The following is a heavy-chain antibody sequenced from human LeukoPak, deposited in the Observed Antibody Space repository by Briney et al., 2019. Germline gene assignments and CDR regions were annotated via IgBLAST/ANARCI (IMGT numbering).Heavy chain of an antibody. CDR3: ARDIKSIVGAADAFDI. CDR2: ISAYNGNT. CDR1: GYTFTSYG. Sequence: SVKVSCKASGYTFTSYGISWVRQAPGQGLEWMGWISAYNGNTNYAQKLQGRVTMTTDTSTSTAYMELRSLRSDDTAVYYCARDIKSIVGAADAFDIWGQGTMVTVSS. J-gene: IGHJ3*02. V-gene: IGHV1-18*01. D-gene: IGHD1-26*01.